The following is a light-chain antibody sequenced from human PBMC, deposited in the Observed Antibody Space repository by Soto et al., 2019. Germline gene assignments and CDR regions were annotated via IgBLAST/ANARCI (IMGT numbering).Light chain of an antibody. CDR1: QSIXXW. J-gene: IGKJ2*01. Sequence: IXMTXSPXXLXAXVGXXXTIXCRASQSIXXWLAWYQQKPGKAPKLLIYDASSLESGVPSRFSXXXXXXXXXLTISSLQPDDFATYYCQQYNSYLYTFGQGTKLEXK. CDR3: QQYNSYLYT. V-gene: IGKV1-5*01. CDR2: DAS.